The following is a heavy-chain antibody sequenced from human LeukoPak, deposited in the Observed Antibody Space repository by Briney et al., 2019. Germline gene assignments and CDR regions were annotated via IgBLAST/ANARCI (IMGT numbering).Heavy chain of an antibody. D-gene: IGHD4-11*01. CDR1: GFTFNSYA. Sequence: GGPLRLSCAASGFTFNSYAMRWRRQAPGKGRWWGSHVSGSGGTTYYAASVKRVFTISSAASKTTLYLQMHSLRAEATAVYYCAKTTAGNSSRRYPGWPVDYWGQGTLVTVSS. CDR2: VSGSGGTT. V-gene: IGHV3-23*01. CDR3: AKTTAGNSSRRYPGWPVDY. J-gene: IGHJ4*02.